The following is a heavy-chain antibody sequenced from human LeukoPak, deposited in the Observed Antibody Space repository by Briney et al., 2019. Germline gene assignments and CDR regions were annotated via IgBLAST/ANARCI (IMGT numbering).Heavy chain of an antibody. CDR1: GYTFTSYY. D-gene: IGHD3-22*01. V-gene: IGHV1-46*01. CDR2: INPSGGST. J-gene: IGHJ4*02. Sequence: ASVKVSCKASGYTFTSYYMHWLRQAPGQGLEWMGIINPSGGSTSYAQKFQGRVTMTRDMSTSTVYMELSSLRSEDTAVYYCARGEYYYDSSGYAPLDYWGQGTLVTVSS. CDR3: ARGEYYYDSSGYAPLDY.